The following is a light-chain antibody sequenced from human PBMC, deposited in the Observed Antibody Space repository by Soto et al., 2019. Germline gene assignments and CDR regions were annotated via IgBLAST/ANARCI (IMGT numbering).Light chain of an antibody. CDR2: DAS. CDR3: QQRSNWL. Sequence: IGLTQSPGTLSLSQGGRATRGCRASQSVSSRFLVWYQQKPGQSPRLLIYDASNRATGIPARFSGSGSGTDFTLTISSLEPEDFAVYFCQQRSNWLFGPGTKVD. V-gene: IGKV3-11*01. CDR1: QSVSSRF. J-gene: IGKJ3*01.